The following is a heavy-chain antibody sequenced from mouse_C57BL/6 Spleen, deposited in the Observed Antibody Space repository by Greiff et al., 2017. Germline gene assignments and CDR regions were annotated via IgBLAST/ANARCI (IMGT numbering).Heavy chain of an antibody. CDR2: IYPGSGST. J-gene: IGHJ2*01. V-gene: IGHV1-55*01. CDR1: GYTFTSYW. CDR3: ARAGGSPYYFDY. Sequence: QVQLQQPGAELVKPGASVKMSCKASGYTFTSYWITWVKQRPGQGLEWIGDIYPGSGSTNYNEKFKSKATLTVDTSSSTAYMQLSSLTSEDSAVYYCARAGGSPYYFDYWGQGTTLTVSS. D-gene: IGHD6-1*01.